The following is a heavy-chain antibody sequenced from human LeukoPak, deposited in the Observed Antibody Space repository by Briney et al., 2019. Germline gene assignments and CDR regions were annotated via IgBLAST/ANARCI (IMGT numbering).Heavy chain of an antibody. J-gene: IGHJ4*02. Sequence: GASVKVSCKASGGTFSSYAISWVRQAPEQGLEWMGGIIPIFGTANYAQKFQGRVTITADESTSTAYMELSSLRSEDTAVYYCARDRQLGRYFDYWGQGTLVTVSS. CDR2: IIPIFGTA. CDR1: GGTFSSYA. D-gene: IGHD1-1*01. CDR3: ARDRQLGRYFDY. V-gene: IGHV1-69*13.